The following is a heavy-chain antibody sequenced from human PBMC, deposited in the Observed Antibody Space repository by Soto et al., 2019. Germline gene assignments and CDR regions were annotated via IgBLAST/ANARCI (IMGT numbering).Heavy chain of an antibody. Sequence: ASVKVSCKASGYTFTSYAMHWVRQAPGQRLEWMGWINAGNGNTKYSQKFQGRVTITRDTSASTAYMELSSLRSEDTAVYYCASVPLDLWSGDDYYYGMDVWGQGTTVTVSS. J-gene: IGHJ6*02. CDR3: ASVPLDLWSGDDYYYGMDV. CDR2: INAGNGNT. D-gene: IGHD3-3*01. V-gene: IGHV1-3*01. CDR1: GYTFTSYA.